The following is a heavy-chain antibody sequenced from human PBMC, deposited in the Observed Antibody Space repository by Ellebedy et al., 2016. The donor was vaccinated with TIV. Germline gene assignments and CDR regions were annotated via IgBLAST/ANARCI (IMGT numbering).Heavy chain of an antibody. CDR1: GGSINSNNYY. V-gene: IGHV4-39*01. D-gene: IGHD1-7*01. J-gene: IGHJ6*02. CDR2: IYYSGST. CDR3: ARERNWNYVTDYGMDV. Sequence: SETLSLXCTVSGGSINSNNYYWGWIRQPPGKGLEWIGSIYYSGSTYDNPSLKSRVTIYADTSKNQFSLKLSSVTAADTAVYYCARERNWNYVTDYGMDVWGQGTTVTVSS.